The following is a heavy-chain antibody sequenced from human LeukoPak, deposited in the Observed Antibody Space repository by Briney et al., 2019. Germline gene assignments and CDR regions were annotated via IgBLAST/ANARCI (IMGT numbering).Heavy chain of an antibody. CDR3: ARAESWTGTTDYYYMGV. J-gene: IGHJ6*03. CDR1: GYTFTNYD. V-gene: IGHV1-8*01. D-gene: IGHD1-1*01. Sequence: ASVKVSCKASGYTFTNYDINWVRQATGQGLEWMGWMNSNSANTGYAQKFQGRVTMTRNTSISTAYMELSSLRSEDTAVYYCARAESWTGTTDYYYMGVWGKGTTVTVSS. CDR2: MNSNSANT.